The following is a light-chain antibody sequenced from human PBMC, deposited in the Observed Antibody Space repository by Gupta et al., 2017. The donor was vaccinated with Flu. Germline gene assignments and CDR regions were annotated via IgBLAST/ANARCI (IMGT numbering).Light chain of an antibody. CDR3: QQYDTSPLT. J-gene: IGKJ4*01. Sequence: ERATRSCRASQSLSNNDVAWYQQKPGQSPKLLIYGASSRATGIADRFGGSGSGTDFTLTISGLEAEDFAVYYCQQYDTSPLTFGGGTKVEIK. V-gene: IGKV3-20*01. CDR1: QSLSNND. CDR2: GAS.